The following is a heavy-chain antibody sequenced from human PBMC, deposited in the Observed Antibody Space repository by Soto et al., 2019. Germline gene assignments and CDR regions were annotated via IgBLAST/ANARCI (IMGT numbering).Heavy chain of an antibody. CDR2: IIPIFGTA. D-gene: IGHD6-6*01. V-gene: IGHV1-69*13. J-gene: IGHJ6*02. Sequence: SVKVSCKASGGTFSSYAISWVRQAPGQGLEWMGGIIPIFGTANYAQKFQGRVTITADESTSTAYMELSSLRSEDTAVYYCARVGFEYSSSFGTDYYYYGMDVWGQGTTVTVSS. CDR1: GGTFSSYA. CDR3: ARVGFEYSSSFGTDYYYYGMDV.